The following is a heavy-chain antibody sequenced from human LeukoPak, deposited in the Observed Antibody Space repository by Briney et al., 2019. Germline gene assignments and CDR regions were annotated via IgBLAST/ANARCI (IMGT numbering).Heavy chain of an antibody. J-gene: IGHJ4*02. Sequence: GASVKVSCKASGYTFSSYGISWVRQAPGQGLEWMGWISAYIGDTKYAQKVQGRVTMSTDTSTSTAYMELRSLRSDDTAVYYCARDGGYYYGSGTFVGVWGQGTLVTVSS. CDR1: GYTFSSYG. V-gene: IGHV1-18*01. CDR2: ISAYIGDT. D-gene: IGHD3-10*01. CDR3: ARDGGYYYGSGTFVGV.